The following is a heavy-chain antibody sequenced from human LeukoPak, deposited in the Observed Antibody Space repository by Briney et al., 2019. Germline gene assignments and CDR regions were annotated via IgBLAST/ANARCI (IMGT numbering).Heavy chain of an antibody. CDR1: GYTFTSYG. D-gene: IGHD6-19*01. CDR2: ISAYNGNT. CDR3: ARAVRMGNSSGYYYFDY. V-gene: IGHV1-18*01. Sequence: GASVKVSCKASGYTFTSYGISWVRQAPGQGLEWMGWISAYNGNTNYAQKLQGRVTMTTDTSTSTAYMELRSLRSDGTAVYYCARAVRMGNSSGYYYFDYWGQGTLVTVSS. J-gene: IGHJ4*02.